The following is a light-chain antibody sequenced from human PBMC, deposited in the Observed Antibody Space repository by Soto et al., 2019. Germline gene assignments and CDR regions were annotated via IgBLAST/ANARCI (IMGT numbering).Light chain of an antibody. CDR2: DAS. Sequence: DIQMTQSPSTLSASVGDGVTITCRASQSISNWLAWYQQKPGKAPKLLIYDASNLESGVPSRFSGSASGTEFTLTISSLQPDDSATYYCQQYDNYPLTFGGGTKVDI. CDR3: QQYDNYPLT. V-gene: IGKV1-5*01. CDR1: QSISNW. J-gene: IGKJ4*01.